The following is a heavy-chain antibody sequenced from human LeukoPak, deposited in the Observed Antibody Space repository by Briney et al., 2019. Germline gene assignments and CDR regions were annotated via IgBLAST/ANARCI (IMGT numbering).Heavy chain of an antibody. CDR1: GFTFTNYW. V-gene: IGHV3-7*01. Sequence: GGSLRLSCAASGFTFTNYWMSWVRQAPGKGLELVANIKQDRSEKYYVDSVKGRFTISRDNAKNSLYLQMNSLRAEDAAVYYCARLREIPVFGVVTKSTSYFDYWGQGTLVTVSS. J-gene: IGHJ4*02. CDR2: IKQDRSEK. CDR3: ARLREIPVFGVVTKSTSYFDY. D-gene: IGHD3-3*01.